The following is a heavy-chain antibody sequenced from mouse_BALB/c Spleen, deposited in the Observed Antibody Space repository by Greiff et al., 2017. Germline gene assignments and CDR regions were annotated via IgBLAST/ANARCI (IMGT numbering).Heavy chain of an antibody. V-gene: IGHV1-54*01. CDR1: GYAFTNYL. J-gene: IGHJ4*01. CDR2: INPGSGGT. CDR3: ARGNYGNWGDY. D-gene: IGHD2-1*01. Sequence: QVQLQQSGAELVRPGTSVKVSCKASGYAFTNYLIEWVKQRPGQGLEWIGVINPGSGGTNYNEKFKGKATLTADKSSSTAYMQLSSLTSDDSAVYFCARGNYGNWGDYWGQGTSVTVAS.